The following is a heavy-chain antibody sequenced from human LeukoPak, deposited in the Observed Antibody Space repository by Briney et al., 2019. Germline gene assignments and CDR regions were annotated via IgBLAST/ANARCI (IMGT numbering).Heavy chain of an antibody. CDR3: VGMSLYYFDY. CDR1: GGSISSGGYS. Sequence: SETLSLTCAVSGGSISSGGYSWSWIRQPPGRGLEWIGYIYHSGSTYYNPSLKSRVTISVDRSKNQFSLKLSSVTAADTAVYYCVGMSLYYFDYWGQGTLVTVSS. V-gene: IGHV4-30-2*01. CDR2: IYHSGST. D-gene: IGHD7-27*01. J-gene: IGHJ4*02.